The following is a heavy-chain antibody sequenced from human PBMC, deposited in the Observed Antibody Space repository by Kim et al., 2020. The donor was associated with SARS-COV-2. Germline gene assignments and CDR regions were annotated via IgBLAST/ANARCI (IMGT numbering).Heavy chain of an antibody. CDR2: INPNSGGT. V-gene: IGHV1-2*02. D-gene: IGHD1-26*01. Sequence: APVKVSCKASGYTFTGYYMHWVRQAPGQGLEWMGWINPNSGGTNYAQKFQGRVSMTRDTSISTAYMELSSLRSDDTAVYFCARVGTGSSPFDSWGQGTLVTVSS. CDR3: ARVGTGSSPFDS. J-gene: IGHJ4*02. CDR1: GYTFTGYY.